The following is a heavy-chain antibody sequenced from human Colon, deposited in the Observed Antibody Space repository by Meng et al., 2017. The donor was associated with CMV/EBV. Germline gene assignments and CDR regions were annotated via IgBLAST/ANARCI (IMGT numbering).Heavy chain of an antibody. Sequence: SETLSLTCAVSGGSLGRHYWSWIRQSPGKGLEWIGDINTSGRPNYNPSLKSRVTISIDTSRNQFYLNVNSVTAADTAVYYCVRDLTGEEDYWGQGNLVNVSS. CDR2: INTSGRP. V-gene: IGHV4-34*01. D-gene: IGHD7-27*01. CDR3: VRDLTGEEDY. CDR1: GGSLGRHY. J-gene: IGHJ4*02.